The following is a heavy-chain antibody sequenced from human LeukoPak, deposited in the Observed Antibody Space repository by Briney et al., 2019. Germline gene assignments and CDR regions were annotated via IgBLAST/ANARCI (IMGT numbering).Heavy chain of an antibody. J-gene: IGHJ5*02. Sequence: SVKVSCKASGGTFSSYAISWVRQAPGQGLEWMGGIIPIFGTANYAQKFQGRVTITTDESTSTAYMELSSLRSEDTAVYYCARVSGYTSSLNWFDPWGQGTLVTVSS. CDR1: GGTFSSYA. CDR2: IIPIFGTA. V-gene: IGHV1-69*05. CDR3: ARVSGYTSSLNWFDP. D-gene: IGHD6-19*01.